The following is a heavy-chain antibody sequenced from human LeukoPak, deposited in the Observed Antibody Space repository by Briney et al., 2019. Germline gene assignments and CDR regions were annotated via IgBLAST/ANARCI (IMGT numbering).Heavy chain of an antibody. J-gene: IGHJ4*02. D-gene: IGHD1-26*01. CDR1: GGSFSGFY. CDR3: ARGPRLGATDLFFGY. CDR2: INHSGNT. Sequence: PSETLSLTCAVYGGSFSGFYWSWIRQPPGKGLEWIGEINHSGNTNYNPSLKSRVTISVDTSKNQFSLKLSSVTAADTAVYYCARGPRLGATDLFFGYWGQGTLVTVSS. V-gene: IGHV4-34*01.